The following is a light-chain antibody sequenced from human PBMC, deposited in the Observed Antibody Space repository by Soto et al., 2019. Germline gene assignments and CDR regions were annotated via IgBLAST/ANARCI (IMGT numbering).Light chain of an antibody. CDR3: QQYGSSPT. J-gene: IGKJ3*01. CDR2: GAS. CDR1: QSVSSSY. V-gene: IGKV3-20*01. Sequence: EIVLTQSPGTLSLSPGERATFSCRASQSVSSSYLAWYQQKPGQAPRLLIYGASSRATGIPDRFRGSGSGTDFTLTISRLEPEDFAVYYCQQYGSSPTFGPGTKVDIK.